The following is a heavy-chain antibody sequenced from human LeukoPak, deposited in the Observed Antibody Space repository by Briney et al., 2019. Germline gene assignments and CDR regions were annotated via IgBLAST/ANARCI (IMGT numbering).Heavy chain of an antibody. Sequence: PSETLSLTCTVSGGSISTYYWSWIRQPPGKGLEWIGSIYHSGSTYYNPSLKSRVTISVDTSKNQFSLKLSSVTAADTAVYYCARVGIVVVVAATPAWFDPWGQGTLVTVSS. CDR1: GGSISTYY. V-gene: IGHV4-38-2*02. D-gene: IGHD2-15*01. CDR3: ARVGIVVVVAATPAWFDP. J-gene: IGHJ5*02. CDR2: IYHSGST.